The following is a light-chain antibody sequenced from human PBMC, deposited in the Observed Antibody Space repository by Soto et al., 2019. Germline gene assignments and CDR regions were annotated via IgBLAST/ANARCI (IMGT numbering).Light chain of an antibody. V-gene: IGKV3-11*01. Sequence: EIVLTQSPATLSLSPGERATLSCRASQSVSSYLAWYQQKPGQAPRLLIYDASNRATGIPARFSGSGSGTDFTLTISSLAPEDFAVYYGQQRSNWPLTFGGGTKVEIK. CDR1: QSVSSY. CDR3: QQRSNWPLT. J-gene: IGKJ4*01. CDR2: DAS.